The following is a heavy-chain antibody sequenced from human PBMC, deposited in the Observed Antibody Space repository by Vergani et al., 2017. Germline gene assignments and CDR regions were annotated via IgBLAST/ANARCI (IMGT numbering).Heavy chain of an antibody. CDR3: ARDHVVVVTAAPPGRGYYDGMDV. V-gene: IGHV4-30-4*08. CDR1: GGSISSGDYY. J-gene: IGHJ6*02. CDR2: IYYSGST. D-gene: IGHD2-2*01. Sequence: QVHLQESGPGLVRPSQTLSLTCTVSGGSISSGDYYWSWIRQPPGKGLEWIGYIYYSGSTYYNPSLKSRVTISVDTSKKQFSLKLRAVTAADTAVYYCARDHVVVVTAAPPGRGYYDGMDVWGQ.